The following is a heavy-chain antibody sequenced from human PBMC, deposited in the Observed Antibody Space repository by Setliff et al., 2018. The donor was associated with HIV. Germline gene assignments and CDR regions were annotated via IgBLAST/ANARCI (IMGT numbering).Heavy chain of an antibody. CDR2: IDSNNGNR. Sequence: ASVKVSCKASGYSLSTYAISWVRLAPGQGLEWMGWIDSNNGNRNFAQKFRGRVTMTTDISTNTAYMEVRSLSFDDTAVYYCVRLTADRTNYYYYMDVWGKGTTVTVSS. CDR1: GYSLSTYA. V-gene: IGHV1-18*01. CDR3: VRLTADRTNYYYYMDV. D-gene: IGHD2-8*01. J-gene: IGHJ6*03.